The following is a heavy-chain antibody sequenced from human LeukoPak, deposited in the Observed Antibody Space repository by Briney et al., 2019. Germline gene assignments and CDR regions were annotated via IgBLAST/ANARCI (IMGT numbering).Heavy chain of an antibody. CDR2: INHSGST. D-gene: IGHD6-13*01. Sequence: SETLSLTCTVSGGSISSYYWSWIRQPPGKGLEWIGEINHSGSTNYNPSLKSRVTISVDTSKNQFSLKLSSVTAADTAVYYCASPIAAAGTTWGQGTLVTVSS. J-gene: IGHJ5*02. CDR3: ASPIAAAGTT. CDR1: GGSISSYY. V-gene: IGHV4-34*01.